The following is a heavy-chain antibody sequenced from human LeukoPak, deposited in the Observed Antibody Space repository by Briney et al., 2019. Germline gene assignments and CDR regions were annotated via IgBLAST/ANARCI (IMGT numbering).Heavy chain of an antibody. Sequence: ASVKVSSKASGYTFPNYAIHWVRQAPPPRLEWMGWINAGIGNTKYSQKFQGRVAITRDTSASTAYMELSSLRSEDTAVYFCARTQGVFYGGNFGAFHIWGQGTMVTVSS. CDR3: ARTQGVFYGGNFGAFHI. J-gene: IGHJ3*02. D-gene: IGHD4-23*01. CDR1: GYTFPNYA. V-gene: IGHV1-3*01. CDR2: INAGIGNT.